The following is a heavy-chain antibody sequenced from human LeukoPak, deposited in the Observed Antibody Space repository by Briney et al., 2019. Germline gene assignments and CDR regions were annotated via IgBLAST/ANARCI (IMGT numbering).Heavy chain of an antibody. J-gene: IGHJ4*02. V-gene: IGHV3-74*01. Sequence: GGSLKLSCAASGNYWMHWVRQAPGKGLVWVSHINSDGSWTGYADSVKGRFTISKDNAKNTVYLQMNNLRAEDTAVYYCVSFYETYWGRGTLVTVSS. CDR3: VSFYETY. CDR2: INSDGSWT. D-gene: IGHD2-2*01. CDR1: GNYW.